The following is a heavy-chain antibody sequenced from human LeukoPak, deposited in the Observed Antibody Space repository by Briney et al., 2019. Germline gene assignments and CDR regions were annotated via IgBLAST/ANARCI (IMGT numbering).Heavy chain of an antibody. CDR2: IYYSGST. CDR3: ASNSFWAVYFDY. D-gene: IGHD4-23*01. CDR1: GGSISSSSYY. Sequence: PSETLSLTCTVSGGSISSSSYYWGWIRRPPGKGLEWIGSIYYSGSTYYNPSLKSRVTISVDTSKNQSSLKLSSVTAADTAVYYCASNSFWAVYFDYWGQGTLVTVSS. J-gene: IGHJ4*02. V-gene: IGHV4-39*07.